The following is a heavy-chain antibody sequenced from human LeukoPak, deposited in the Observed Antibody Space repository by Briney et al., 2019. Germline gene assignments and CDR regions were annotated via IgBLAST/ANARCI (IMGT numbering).Heavy chain of an antibody. CDR2: INQDGSEK. J-gene: IGHJ4*02. CDR3: AIDSWELRGY. V-gene: IGHV3-7*01. CDR1: GFTFSTYW. D-gene: IGHD3-10*01. Sequence: GGSLRLSCAASGFTFSTYWMSWVRQPPGMGLGWVANINQDGSEKYYVDSVKGRFTISRDNAKNSVNLQMNSLRAEDTAVYYCAIDSWELRGYWGQGTLVTVSS.